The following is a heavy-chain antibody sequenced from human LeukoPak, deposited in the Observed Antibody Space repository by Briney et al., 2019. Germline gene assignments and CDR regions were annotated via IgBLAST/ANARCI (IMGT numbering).Heavy chain of an antibody. V-gene: IGHV3-13*01. CDR2: IGTAGDT. Sequence: GGSLRLSCAASGFTFSSYDMHWVRQATGKGLEWVSAIGTAGDTYYPGSVKGRFTISRENAKNSLYLQMNSLRAGDTAVYYCARDRDIYGMDVWGQGTTVTVSS. CDR1: GFTFSSYD. CDR3: ARDRDIYGMDV. J-gene: IGHJ6*02.